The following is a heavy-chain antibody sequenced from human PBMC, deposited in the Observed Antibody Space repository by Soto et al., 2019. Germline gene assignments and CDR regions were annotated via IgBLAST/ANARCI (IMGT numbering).Heavy chain of an antibody. Sequence: PGESLKISGKGSGYSFTSYWIGWVRQMPGKGLEWMGIIYPGDSDTRYSPSFQGQVTMTTDTSTSTAYMELRSLRSDDTAVYYCARVQYFSVYYYDSSGYVDYWGQGTLVTVSS. V-gene: IGHV5-51*01. CDR3: ARVQYFSVYYYDSSGYVDY. J-gene: IGHJ4*02. CDR1: GYSFTSYW. CDR2: IYPGDSDT. D-gene: IGHD3-22*01.